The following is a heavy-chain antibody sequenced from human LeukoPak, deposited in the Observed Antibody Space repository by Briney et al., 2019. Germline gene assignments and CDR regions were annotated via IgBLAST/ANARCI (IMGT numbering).Heavy chain of an antibody. D-gene: IGHD1-26*01. CDR2: IYHSGST. J-gene: IGHJ4*02. V-gene: IGHV4-59*01. CDR3: ARAAYSGSYHSDY. Sequence: PSETLSLTCTVSGDSIGSYFWSWIRQSPGKGLEWIGHIYHSGSTNYNPSLKSRVTISVDTSKNQFSLKLSSVTAADTAVYYCARAAYSGSYHSDYWGQGTLVTVSS. CDR1: GDSIGSYF.